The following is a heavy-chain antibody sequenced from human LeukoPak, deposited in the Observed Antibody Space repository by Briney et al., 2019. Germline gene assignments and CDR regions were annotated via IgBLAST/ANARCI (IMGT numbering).Heavy chain of an antibody. CDR2: ISGSGGST. V-gene: IGHV3-23*01. J-gene: IGHJ4*02. CDR3: ANSYDFWSGFFNY. Sequence: GASLRLSCAASGFTFSSYAMSWVRQALGKGLEWVSAISGSGGSTYYADSVKGRFTISRDNSKNTLYLQMNSLRAEDTAVYYCANSYDFWSGFFNYWGQGTLVTVSS. D-gene: IGHD3-3*01. CDR1: GFTFSSYA.